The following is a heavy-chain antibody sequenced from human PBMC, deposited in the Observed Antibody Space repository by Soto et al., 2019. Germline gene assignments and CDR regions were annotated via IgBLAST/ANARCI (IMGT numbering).Heavy chain of an antibody. D-gene: IGHD4-17*01. CDR2: LNPYRGNT. Sequence: ASVKVSCKASGYTFTSYDINWVRQATGQGPEWMGWLNPYRGNTAYGQKFQGRLTMTWSTSMTTAYMELSSLRSDDTAVYYCARGRDSGDEAYDSWGQGTLVTVSS. V-gene: IGHV1-8*02. CDR3: ARGRDSGDEAYDS. CDR1: GYTFTSYD. J-gene: IGHJ4*02.